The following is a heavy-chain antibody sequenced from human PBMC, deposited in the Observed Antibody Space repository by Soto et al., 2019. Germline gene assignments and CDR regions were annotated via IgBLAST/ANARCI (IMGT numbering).Heavy chain of an antibody. CDR1: GYTFTSYT. V-gene: IGHV1-3*01. CDR3: ARGGGWVGEASFDS. Sequence: QVQLEQSGAEVKKPGASVKVSCKTSGYTFTSYTLHWVRQAPGQGLEWMGWINAGNGREKYSQRFQDRVSLSTDKSAAPAYMELRSFRSEYTAMFFWARGGGWVGEASFDSWGQGTLVTVSS. CDR2: INAGNGRE. D-gene: IGHD3-10*01. J-gene: IGHJ4*02.